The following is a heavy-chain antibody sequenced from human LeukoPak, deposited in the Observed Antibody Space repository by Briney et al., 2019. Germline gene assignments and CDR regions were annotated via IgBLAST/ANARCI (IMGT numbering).Heavy chain of an antibody. J-gene: IGHJ4*02. CDR2: INWNGGST. Sequence: PGGSLRLSCAASGFTFDDYGMSWVRQAPGKGLEWVSGINWNGGSTGYADSVKGRFTISRDNAKNSLYLQMNSLRAEDTALYYCAREEEYCTXGVCYXXVEDYWGQGTLVTVSS. D-gene: IGHD2-8*01. V-gene: IGHV3-20*04. CDR1: GFTFDDYG. CDR3: AREEEYCTXGVCYXXVEDY.